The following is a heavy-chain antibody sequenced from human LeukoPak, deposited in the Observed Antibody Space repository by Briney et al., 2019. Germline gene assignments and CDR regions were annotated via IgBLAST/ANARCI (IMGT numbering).Heavy chain of an antibody. J-gene: IGHJ4*02. CDR1: GYTFTGYY. V-gene: IGHV1-2*02. CDR2: INPNSGGT. CDR3: ARDPYGITAGDY. D-gene: IGHD6-13*01. Sequence: ASVKVSCKASGYTFTGYYMHWVRQAPGQGLEWMGWINPNSGGTNYVQKFQGRVTMTRDTSISTAYMELSRLRSDDTAVYYCARDPYGITAGDYWGQGTLVTVSS.